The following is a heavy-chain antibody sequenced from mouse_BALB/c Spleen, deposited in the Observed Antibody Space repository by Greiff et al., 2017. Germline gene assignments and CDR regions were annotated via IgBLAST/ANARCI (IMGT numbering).Heavy chain of an antibody. V-gene: IGHV5-15*02. CDR1: GFTFSDYG. Sequence: EVKLVESGGGLVKPGGSLKLSCAASGFTFSDYGMAWVRQAPGKGPEWVAFISNLAYSIYYADTVTGRFTISRENAKNTLYLEMSSLRSEDTAMYYCARDYYGSHWYFDVWGAGTTVTVSS. CDR2: ISNLAYSI. J-gene: IGHJ1*01. D-gene: IGHD1-2*01. CDR3: ARDYYGSHWYFDV.